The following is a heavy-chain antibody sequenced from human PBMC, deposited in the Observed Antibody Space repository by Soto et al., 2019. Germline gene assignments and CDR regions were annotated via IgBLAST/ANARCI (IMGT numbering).Heavy chain of an antibody. D-gene: IGHD3-10*01. Sequence: XETLCLTCTVAGGSISGYSWSWIRQPPGRGLEWIGHISNSGTANYSPSLKSRLTMSVDTSKNQISLKVTSVTAADTAVYYCASSGAGSGDYWGQGILVTVSS. CDR1: GGSISGYS. CDR2: ISNSGTA. CDR3: ASSGAGSGDY. V-gene: IGHV4-59*01. J-gene: IGHJ4*02.